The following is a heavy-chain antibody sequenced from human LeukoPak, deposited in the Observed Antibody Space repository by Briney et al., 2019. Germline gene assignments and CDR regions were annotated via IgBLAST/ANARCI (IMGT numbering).Heavy chain of an antibody. V-gene: IGHV1-2*02. CDR3: SRGEVDGPDFDY. CDR2: INPNGAT. J-gene: IGHJ4*02. D-gene: IGHD1-26*01. Sequence: ASVKVSCRASGYTFTDYYMHWVRQAPGQGLERMGWINPNGATNYAQKFQGRVTMTRDTPTSTAYMELSRLTSDDMAVYYCSRGEVDGPDFDYWGQGTLVTVSS. CDR1: GYTFTDYY.